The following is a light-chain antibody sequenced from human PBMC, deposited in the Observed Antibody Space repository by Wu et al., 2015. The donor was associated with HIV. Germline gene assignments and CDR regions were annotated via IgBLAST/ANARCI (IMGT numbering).Light chain of an antibody. Sequence: EIELSQSPGSLSLSPGERATLSCRASQSISSSFLAWYQQKPGQAPRLLIYAASGRATGIADRFRGDGSGTDFTLTITRLEPEDFAVYYCQHYGTSPPYTFGQGTRLDIK. J-gene: IGKJ2*01. CDR2: AAS. CDR1: QSISSSF. CDR3: QHYGTSPPYT. V-gene: IGKV3-20*01.